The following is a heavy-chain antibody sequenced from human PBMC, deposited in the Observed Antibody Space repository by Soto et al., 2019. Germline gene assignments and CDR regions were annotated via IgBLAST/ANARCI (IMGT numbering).Heavy chain of an antibody. D-gene: IGHD3-10*01. CDR1: GGSFSGYY. Sequence: PSETLSLTCAVYGGSFSGYYWSWIRQPPGKGLEWIGEINHSGGTNYNPSLKSRVTISVDTSKNQFSLKLSSVTAADTAVYYCARGLYGSGSYHDAFDIWGQGTMVTVSS. CDR3: ARGLYGSGSYHDAFDI. J-gene: IGHJ3*02. CDR2: INHSGGT. V-gene: IGHV4-34*01.